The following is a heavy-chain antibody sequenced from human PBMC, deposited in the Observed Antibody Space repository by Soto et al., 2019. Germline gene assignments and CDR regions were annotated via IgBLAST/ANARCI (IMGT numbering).Heavy chain of an antibody. CDR3: ARWVAATPYYYYGMDV. Sequence: GESLKISCKGSGYSFTSYWISWVRQMPGKGLEWMGRIDPSDSYTNYSPSFQGHVTISADKSISTAYLQWCSLKASDTAMYYCARWVAATPYYYYGMDVWGQGTTVTVSS. D-gene: IGHD2-15*01. CDR1: GYSFTSYW. CDR2: IDPSDSYT. J-gene: IGHJ6*02. V-gene: IGHV5-10-1*01.